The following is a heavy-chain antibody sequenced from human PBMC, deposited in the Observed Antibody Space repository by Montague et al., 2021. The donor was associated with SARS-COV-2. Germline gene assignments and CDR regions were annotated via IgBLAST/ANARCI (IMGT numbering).Heavy chain of an antibody. V-gene: IGHV5-51*01. CDR2: IYPGDSDT. Sequence: QSGAEVKKSGESLKISCKGSGYSFTSYWIDWVRQMPGKGLEWMGIIYPGDSDTRYSPSFQGQVTISADQSISTAYLQWSSLKASDTAMYYCARRRGLEGYYYNSGSYAFDVWGQGTMVTVSS. CDR1: GYSFTSYW. J-gene: IGHJ3*01. D-gene: IGHD3-10*01. CDR3: ARRRGLEGYYYNSGSYAFDV.